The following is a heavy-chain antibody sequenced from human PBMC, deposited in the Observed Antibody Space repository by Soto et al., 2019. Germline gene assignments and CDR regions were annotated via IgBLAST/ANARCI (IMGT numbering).Heavy chain of an antibody. J-gene: IGHJ6*02. CDR2: ISSSSSTI. CDR3: AREGSSSSPYYYGMDV. Sequence: GGSLRLSCAASGFTFSSYSMNWVRQAPGKGLEWVSYISSSSSTIYYADSVKGRFTISRDNAKNSLYLQMNSLRDEDTAVYYCAREGSSSSPYYYGMDVRGQGTTVTVSS. CDR1: GFTFSSYS. V-gene: IGHV3-48*02. D-gene: IGHD6-6*01.